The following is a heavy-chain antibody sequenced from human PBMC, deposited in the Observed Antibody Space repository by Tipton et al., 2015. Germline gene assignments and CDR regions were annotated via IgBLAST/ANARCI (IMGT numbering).Heavy chain of an antibody. V-gene: IGHV4-39*01. CDR3: ARGDTVP. Sequence: TLSLTCTVSGGSITSSSHYWGWIRQPPGKGLEWIGSIYNSGNTYQNPSLKSRVTISVDTPKNQFSLKLSSVTAADTAVYYCARGDTVPWGQGTLVTVSS. CDR2: IYNSGNT. CDR1: GGSITSSSHY. J-gene: IGHJ5*02. D-gene: IGHD5-18*01.